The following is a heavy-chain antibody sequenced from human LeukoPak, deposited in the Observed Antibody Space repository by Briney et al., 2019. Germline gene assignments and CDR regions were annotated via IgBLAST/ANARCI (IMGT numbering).Heavy chain of an antibody. CDR2: IYYSGST. J-gene: IGHJ4*02. D-gene: IGHD3-10*01. V-gene: IGHV4-59*08. CDR3: ARHMTMVRGVNFDY. Sequence: PSETLSLTCTVSGGSISSYYWSWIRQPPGKGLEWIGYIYYSGSTNYNPSLKSRVTISVDTSKNQFSLKLSSVTAADTAVYYCARHMTMVRGVNFDYWGQGTLVTVSS. CDR1: GGSISSYY.